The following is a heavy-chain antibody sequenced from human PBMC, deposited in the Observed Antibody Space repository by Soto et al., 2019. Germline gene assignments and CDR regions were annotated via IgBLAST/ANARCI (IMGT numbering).Heavy chain of an antibody. CDR3: ARLLYCSSTSCDDY. V-gene: IGHV1-8*01. Sequence: QVQLVQSGAEVKKPGASVKVSCKASGYTFTSYDINWVRQATGQGLEWMGWMNPNSGNTGYAQKFQGRVTMTRNTSKSKAYMELSSPRSEDTAVYYCARLLYCSSTSCDDYWGQGTLVTVSS. CDR1: GYTFTSYD. CDR2: MNPNSGNT. J-gene: IGHJ4*02. D-gene: IGHD2-2*01.